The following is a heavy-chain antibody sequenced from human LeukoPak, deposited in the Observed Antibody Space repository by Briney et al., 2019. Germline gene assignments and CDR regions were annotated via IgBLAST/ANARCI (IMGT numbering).Heavy chain of an antibody. J-gene: IGHJ4*02. V-gene: IGHV1-18*01. D-gene: IGHD3-22*01. CDR3: ARESSGYYYSDY. Sequence: ASVKVSCKASGYTFTSYGISWVRQAPGQGLEWTGWISAYNGNTNYAQKLQGRVTMTTDTSTSTAYMELRSLRSDDTAVYYCARESSGYYYSDYWGQGTLVTVSS. CDR1: GYTFTSYG. CDR2: ISAYNGNT.